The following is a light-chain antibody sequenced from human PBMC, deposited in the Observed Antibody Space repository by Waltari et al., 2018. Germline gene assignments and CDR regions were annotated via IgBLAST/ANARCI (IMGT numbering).Light chain of an antibody. J-gene: IGKJ4*01. CDR2: DAS. Sequence: EIVLTQSPATLSLSPGERATLSCRASQSVSRYLAWYQQKPGQAPRLLIYDASNRATGIPARFSGSGSGTDFTLTISSLEPEDFAVYYCQQRSNWPPLTFGGGTRWRSN. V-gene: IGKV3-11*01. CDR3: QQRSNWPPLT. CDR1: QSVSRY.